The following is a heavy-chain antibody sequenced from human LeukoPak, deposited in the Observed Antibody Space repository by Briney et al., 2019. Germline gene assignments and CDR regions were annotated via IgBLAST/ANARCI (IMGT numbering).Heavy chain of an antibody. CDR1: GGSFSGYY. J-gene: IGHJ6*03. Sequence: SETLSLTCAVYGGSFSGYYWSWIRQPPGKGLEWIGEIKHSGSTNYNPSLKSRVTISIDTSKNQFSLKLSSVTAADTAVYYCARAKTYYYDSSGYYPHYYYYYMDVWGKGTTVTVSS. CDR3: ARAKTYYYDSSGYYPHYYYYYMDV. CDR2: IKHSGST. D-gene: IGHD3-22*01. V-gene: IGHV4-34*01.